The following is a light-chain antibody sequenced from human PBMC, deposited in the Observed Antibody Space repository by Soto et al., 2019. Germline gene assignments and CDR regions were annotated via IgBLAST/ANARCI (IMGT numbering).Light chain of an antibody. CDR3: HHYGDLPIYT. CDR2: GAS. Sequence: EIVLTQSPGTLSLSPGATATLSCRASQSVSRNYLAWFQQKPGQAPRLLIHGASSRAAGTPDRFSGSGSGRNFTLTISRLEPEDFGVYYCHHYGDLPIYTFGPGTKVDFK. CDR1: QSVSRNY. J-gene: IGKJ3*01. V-gene: IGKV3-20*01.